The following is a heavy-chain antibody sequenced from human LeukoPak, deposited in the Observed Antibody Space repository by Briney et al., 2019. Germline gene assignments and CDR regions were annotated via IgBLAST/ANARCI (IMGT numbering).Heavy chain of an antibody. CDR2: LNPSGGST. CDR3: AREGKCSGVNCYSFEY. Sequence: GASVKVSCKASGYTFTFYYIHWVRLAPGQGLEWMGILNPSGGSTTYAQKFQGRVTMTRDMSSSTVYMELSSLRSEDTAVYFCAREGKCSGVNCYSFEYWGQGSLVTVSS. D-gene: IGHD2-15*01. J-gene: IGHJ4*02. CDR1: GYTFTFYY. V-gene: IGHV1-46*01.